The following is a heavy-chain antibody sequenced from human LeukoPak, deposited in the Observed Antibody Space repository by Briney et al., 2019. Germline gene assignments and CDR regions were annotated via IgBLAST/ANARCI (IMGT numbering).Heavy chain of an antibody. CDR1: GFTFSRLA. V-gene: IGHV3-23*01. Sequence: RGSLRLSCAASGFTFSRLAMTWVRQAPGKGLEWVSTISSSGSYYADPVKGRFIISRDNSRNTLDLQMNSLRAEDTAVYYCAKDHESDGYPCLDHWGQGALVVVSS. D-gene: IGHD3-22*01. CDR2: ISSSGS. CDR3: AKDHESDGYPCLDH. J-gene: IGHJ4*02.